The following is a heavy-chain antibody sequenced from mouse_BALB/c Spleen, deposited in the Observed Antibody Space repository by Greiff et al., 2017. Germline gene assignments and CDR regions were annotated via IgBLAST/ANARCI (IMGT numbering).Heavy chain of an antibody. Sequence: DVQLQESGPGLVKPSQSLSLTCSVTGYSITSGYYWNLIRQFPGNKLEWMGYISYDGSNNYNPSLKNRISITRDTSKNQFFLKLNSVTTEDTAIYNCARDRAFAYGGQGTLVTVSA. CDR3: ARDRAFAY. D-gene: IGHD3-1*01. J-gene: IGHJ3*01. CDR2: ISYDGSN. CDR1: GYSITSGYY. V-gene: IGHV3-6*02.